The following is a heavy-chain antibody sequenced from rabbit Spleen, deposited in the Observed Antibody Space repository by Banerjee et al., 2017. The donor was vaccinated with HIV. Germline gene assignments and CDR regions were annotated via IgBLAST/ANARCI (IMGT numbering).Heavy chain of an antibody. D-gene: IGHD2-1*01. J-gene: IGHJ4*01. V-gene: IGHV1S40*01. CDR1: GFSFSSGYD. Sequence: QSLEESGGDLVKPGASLTLTCTASGFSFSSGYDMCWVRQAPGKGLEWIACMNSRSGEDVYATWAKGRFTISKTSSTTVTLQMTSLSAADTATYFCARDLPSVIGWNLDLWGPGTLVTVS. CDR2: MNSRSGED. CDR3: ARDLPSVIGWNLDL.